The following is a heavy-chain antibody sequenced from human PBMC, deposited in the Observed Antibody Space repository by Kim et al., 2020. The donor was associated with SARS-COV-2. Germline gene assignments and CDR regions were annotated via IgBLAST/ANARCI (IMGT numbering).Heavy chain of an antibody. D-gene: IGHD1-1*01. CDR2: ISGTGGRT. CDR1: GFTFSSYG. CDR3: AKGGGRQQRYFAY. V-gene: IGHV3-23*01. Sequence: GGSLRLSCAASGFTFSSYGMSWVRQAPGKGLEWVSIISGTGGRTFYADSVNGRFTITRDNSKNTLDLQMSSLRAEDTAVYYCAKGGGRQQRYFAYWGQGTLLTVSS. J-gene: IGHJ4*02.